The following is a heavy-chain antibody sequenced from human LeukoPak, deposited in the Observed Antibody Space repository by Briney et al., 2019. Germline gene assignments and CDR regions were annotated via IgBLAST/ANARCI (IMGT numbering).Heavy chain of an antibody. J-gene: IGHJ3*01. CDR1: GFTVSSNY. CDR2: IYSGGST. CDR3: ARRRASYSSGSRDAFDV. V-gene: IGHV3-53*01. Sequence: GGSLRLSCAASGFTVSSNYMNWVGQAPGKGLEWVSVIYSGGSTFYADSVKGRFTISRDNSKNTLYLQMNSLRAEDTAVYFCARRRASYSSGSRDAFDVWGQGTIVTVSS. D-gene: IGHD6-25*01.